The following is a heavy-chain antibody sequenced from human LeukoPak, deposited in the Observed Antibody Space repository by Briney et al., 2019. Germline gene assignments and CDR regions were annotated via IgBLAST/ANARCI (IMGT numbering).Heavy chain of an antibody. CDR2: IYNSGST. D-gene: IGHD3-9*01. Sequence: PSETLSLTCTVSGGSISSYYWGWIRQPPGKGLEWIGYIYNSGSTNNPSLKSRVTISEDTSKSQFSLKLSSVTAADTAVYYCAGHRRLADFDYWGQGTLVTVSS. CDR3: AGHRRLADFDY. V-gene: IGHV4-59*08. CDR1: GGSISSYY. J-gene: IGHJ4*02.